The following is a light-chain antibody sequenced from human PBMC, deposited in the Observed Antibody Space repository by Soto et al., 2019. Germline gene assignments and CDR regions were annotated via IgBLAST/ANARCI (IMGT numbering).Light chain of an antibody. CDR3: QQYTVYWT. V-gene: IGKV1-5*03. J-gene: IGKJ1*01. CDR1: QSIDIW. Sequence: DIQMAQSPSTLSASVGDRVTITCRASQSIDIWLAWYQQKAGKAPKLLIYKASTLESGVPSRFSGSGSGTEFTLTISSLQPDDVATYYCQQYTVYWTFGQGTKVEVK. CDR2: KAS.